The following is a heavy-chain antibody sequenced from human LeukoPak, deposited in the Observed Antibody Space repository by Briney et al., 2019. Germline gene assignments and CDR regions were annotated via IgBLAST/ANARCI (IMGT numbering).Heavy chain of an antibody. CDR3: ASGRIAVAGPFDY. V-gene: IGHV1-69*13. CDR2: IIPIFGTA. CDR1: GYTFTGYY. Sequence: SVKVSCKASGYTFTGYYIHWVRQAPGQGLEWMGGIIPIFGTANYAQKFQGRVTITADESTSTAYMELSSLRSEDTAVYYCASGRIAVAGPFDYWGQETLVTVSS. D-gene: IGHD6-19*01. J-gene: IGHJ4*02.